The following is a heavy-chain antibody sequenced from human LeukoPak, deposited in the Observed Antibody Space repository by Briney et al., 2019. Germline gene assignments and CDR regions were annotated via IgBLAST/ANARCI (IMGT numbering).Heavy chain of an antibody. CDR3: ARFGSGCDFDY. J-gene: IGHJ4*02. Sequence: SETLSLTCTVSGGSISSYYWSWIRQPPGKGLEWIGYIYYSGSTNYNPSLKSRVTISVDTSKNQFSLKLSSVTAADTAVYYCARFGSGCDFDYWGQGTLVTVSS. CDR1: GGSISSYY. CDR2: IYYSGST. D-gene: IGHD5-12*01. V-gene: IGHV4-59*01.